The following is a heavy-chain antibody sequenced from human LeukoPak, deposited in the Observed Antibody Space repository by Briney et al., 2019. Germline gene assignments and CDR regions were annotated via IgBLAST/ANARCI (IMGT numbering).Heavy chain of an antibody. CDR1: GYTFTSYG. V-gene: IGHV1-2*06. D-gene: IGHD5-12*01. Sequence: GASVKVSCKASGYTFTSYGISWVRQAPGQGLEWMGRINPNSGGTNYAQKFQGRVTMTRDTSISTAYMELSRLRSDDTAVYYCARDLLGYSGYDSPYWGQGTLVTVSS. CDR3: ARDLLGYSGYDSPY. J-gene: IGHJ4*02. CDR2: INPNSGGT.